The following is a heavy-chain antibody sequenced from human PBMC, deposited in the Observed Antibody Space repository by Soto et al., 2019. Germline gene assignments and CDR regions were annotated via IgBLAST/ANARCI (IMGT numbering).Heavy chain of an antibody. CDR2: ISGSGGST. CDR1: GFTFSSYA. CDR3: AKAVWELLDRMYYFDY. D-gene: IGHD1-26*01. V-gene: IGHV3-23*01. Sequence: GGSLRLSCAASGFTFSSYAMSWVRQAPGKGLEWVSAISGSGGSTYYADSVKGRFTISRDNSKNTLYLQMNSLRAEDTAVYYCAKAVWELLDRMYYFDYWGQGTLVTVSS. J-gene: IGHJ4*02.